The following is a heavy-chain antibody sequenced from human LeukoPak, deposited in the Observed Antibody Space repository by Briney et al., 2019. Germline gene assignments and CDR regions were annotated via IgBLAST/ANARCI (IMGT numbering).Heavy chain of an antibody. CDR1: GFAFNSYA. Sequence: GGSLRLSCAASGFAFNSYAMAWVRQAPGRGLEWVSTISARSENTHYPDSVNGRFTISRDNFKSTLFLQIHSLRVEDTAVYYCARDRYVDAAMALDYWGQGTLVTVSS. CDR2: ISARSENT. J-gene: IGHJ4*02. D-gene: IGHD5-18*01. CDR3: ARDRYVDAAMALDY. V-gene: IGHV3-23*01.